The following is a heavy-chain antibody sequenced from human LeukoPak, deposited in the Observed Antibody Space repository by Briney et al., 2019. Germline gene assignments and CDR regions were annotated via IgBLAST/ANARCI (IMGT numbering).Heavy chain of an antibody. CDR3: AKSVAAAFDI. Sequence: GGSLRLSCAASGFTFSGSAMSWVRQAPGKGLEWVSSISGSGGSTYYADSVKGRFTISRDNSGNTLSLQMNSLRAEDTALYYCAKSVAAAFDIWGQGTMVTVS. J-gene: IGHJ3*02. CDR2: ISGSGGST. D-gene: IGHD6-19*01. CDR1: GFTFSGSA. V-gene: IGHV3-23*01.